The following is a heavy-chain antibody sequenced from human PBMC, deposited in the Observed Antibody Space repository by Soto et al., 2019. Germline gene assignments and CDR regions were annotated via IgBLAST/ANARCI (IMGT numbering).Heavy chain of an antibody. CDR3: AKDRIKKRIQLWASFDY. V-gene: IGHV3-30*18. Sequence: GGSLRLSCAASGFTFSSYGMHWVRQAPGKGLEWVAVISYDGSNKNYADSVQGRFTISRDKSKNTLYQQMNSLRAEDTAVNYCAKDRIKKRIQLWASFDYWGQGTLVTVSS. CDR2: ISYDGSNK. D-gene: IGHD5-18*01. CDR1: GFTFSSYG. J-gene: IGHJ4*02.